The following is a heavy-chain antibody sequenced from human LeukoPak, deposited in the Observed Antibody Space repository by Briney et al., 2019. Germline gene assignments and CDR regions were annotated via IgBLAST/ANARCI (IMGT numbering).Heavy chain of an antibody. J-gene: IGHJ4*02. D-gene: IGHD2-15*01. CDR3: AGGAGWSIDY. CDR2: LKQDGSEI. V-gene: IGHV3-7*01. Sequence: GGSLRLSCAASGFTFSDYWMNWVRQAPGKGLEGVAVLKQDGSEILYVESVKGRFTISRDNAKNSLYLQMNSLRAEDTAVYYCAGGAGWSIDYWGQGTLVTVSS. CDR1: GFTFSDYW.